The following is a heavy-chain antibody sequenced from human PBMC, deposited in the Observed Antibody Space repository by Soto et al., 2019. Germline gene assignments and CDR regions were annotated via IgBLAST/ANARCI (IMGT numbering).Heavy chain of an antibody. CDR1: GGSVSSGSYY. D-gene: IGHD6-19*01. CDR2: IYYSGST. J-gene: IGHJ4*02. CDR3: ARGSIAVAGSQTDY. Sequence: QVQLQESGPGLVKPSETLSLTCTVSGGSVSSGSYYWSWIRQPPGKGLEWIGYIYYSGSTNYNPSLKIRVTISVDTSKNQFSLKLSSVTAADTAVYYCARGSIAVAGSQTDYWGQGTLVTVSS. V-gene: IGHV4-61*01.